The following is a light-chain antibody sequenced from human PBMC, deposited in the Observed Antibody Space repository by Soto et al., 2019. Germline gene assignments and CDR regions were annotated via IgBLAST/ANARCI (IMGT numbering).Light chain of an antibody. CDR1: QSISSY. V-gene: IGKV1-39*01. CDR3: QHTYSTPPT. J-gene: IGKJ1*01. CDR2: AAS. Sequence: IKMNQSPSSLSATEGDRVTITCRASQSISSYLNWYQQKPGKAPKLLIYAASSLQSGVPSRFSGSGSGTDFTLTISSLQPEDFATYYCQHTYSTPPTFGQGTKVDIK.